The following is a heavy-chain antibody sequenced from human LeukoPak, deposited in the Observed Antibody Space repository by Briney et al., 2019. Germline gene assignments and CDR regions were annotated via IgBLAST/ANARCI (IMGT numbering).Heavy chain of an antibody. V-gene: IGHV1-2*02. CDR3: ARVLVPAATDDAFDI. CDR2: INPNSGGT. J-gene: IGHJ3*02. D-gene: IGHD2-2*01. Sequence: ASVKVSCKASGGTFTGYYMHWVRQAPGQGLEWIGWINPNSGGTNYAQKFQGRVTMTRDTSISTAYMELSRLRSDDTAVYYCARVLVPAATDDAFDIWGQGTMVTVSS. CDR1: GGTFTGYY.